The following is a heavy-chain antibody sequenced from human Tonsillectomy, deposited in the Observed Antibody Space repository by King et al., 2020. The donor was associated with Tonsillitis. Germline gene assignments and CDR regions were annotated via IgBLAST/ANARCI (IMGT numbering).Heavy chain of an antibody. D-gene: IGHD1-1*01. V-gene: IGHV3-21*01. CDR3: ARDGTERSGNWFDP. CDR1: GFTFSSYS. CDR2: ISISSSYI. Sequence: QLVQSGGGLVKPGGSLRLSCAASGFTFSSYSMNWVRQAPGKGLEWVSSISISSSYIYYADSVKGRFTISRDNAKNSLYLQMNSLRAEDTAVYYCARDGTERSGNWFDPWGQGTLVTVSS. J-gene: IGHJ5*02.